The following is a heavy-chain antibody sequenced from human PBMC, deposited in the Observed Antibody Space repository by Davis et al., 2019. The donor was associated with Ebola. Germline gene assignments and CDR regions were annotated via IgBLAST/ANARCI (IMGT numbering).Heavy chain of an antibody. CDR1: GYTFTGYY. CDR3: ARESGGWLAPGDYFDY. Sequence: ASVQVSCKASGYTFTGYYMHWVRQAPGQGLEWMGWINPNSGGTKYAQRFQGRVTMTRDTSISTTYMDLSRLRSDDTAVYYCARESGGWLAPGDYFDYWGQGTLVTVSS. J-gene: IGHJ4*02. V-gene: IGHV1-2*02. D-gene: IGHD5-24*01. CDR2: INPNSGGT.